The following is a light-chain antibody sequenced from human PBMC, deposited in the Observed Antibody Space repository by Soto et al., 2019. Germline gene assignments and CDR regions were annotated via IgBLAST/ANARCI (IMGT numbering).Light chain of an antibody. CDR3: QQYVRSPYT. Sequence: EIVLTQSPGSLSLSPGERATLYCRASQSISSTYIAWYQQKRGQAPRLLIFGASSRATGIPGRFSGSGSGTDFSLTISSLELEGSAVYFCQQYVRSPYTFGPGTKVDIK. CDR2: GAS. CDR1: QSISSTY. J-gene: IGKJ3*01. V-gene: IGKV3-20*01.